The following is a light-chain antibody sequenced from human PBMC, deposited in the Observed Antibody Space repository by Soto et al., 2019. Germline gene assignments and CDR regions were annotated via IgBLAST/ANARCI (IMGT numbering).Light chain of an antibody. V-gene: IGKV3-20*01. J-gene: IGKJ3*01. CDR3: QQYGRSPFT. Sequence: EIVLTQSPGNLSLSPGERATLSCRASQSVSSNNLAWYQQRPGQAPRVVIYGASTRATGIPERFSGSGSATDFTLTISRLEPEDFAVYYCQQYGRSPFTFGPGTKVDIK. CDR2: GAS. CDR1: QSVSSNN.